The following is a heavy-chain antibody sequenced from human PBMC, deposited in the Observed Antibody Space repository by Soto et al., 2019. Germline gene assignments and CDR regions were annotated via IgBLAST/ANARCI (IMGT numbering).Heavy chain of an antibody. CDR1: GGSISGYY. D-gene: IGHD3-22*01. J-gene: IGHJ4*02. Sequence: SETLSLTCTVSGGSISGYYWTWIRQPPGKGLEWIAYIHSSGRTDYNPSLKSRVSISVDTSKNQFSLKLSSVTAADTAVYYCARETYYYDSKTFDYWAQGTLVTVSS. CDR2: IHSSGRT. CDR3: ARETYYYDSKTFDY. V-gene: IGHV4-4*08.